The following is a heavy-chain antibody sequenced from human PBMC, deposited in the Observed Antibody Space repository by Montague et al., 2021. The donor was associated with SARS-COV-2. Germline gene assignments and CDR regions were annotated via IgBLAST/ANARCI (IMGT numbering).Heavy chain of an antibody. CDR2: IYHDGST. D-gene: IGHD2-21*01. CDR1: GGGSISSSHW. J-gene: IGHJ4*03. Sequence: SETLSLTCTVSGGGSISSSHWWSWVRQPPGKGLEWIGGIYHDGSTYYNPSLKSRLTISVDKSKNQFSLKLSSVTAADTAVYYCARFTSTGGECYYVLDYWGQGTLVTVSS. V-gene: IGHV4-4*02. CDR3: ARFTSTGGECYYVLDY.